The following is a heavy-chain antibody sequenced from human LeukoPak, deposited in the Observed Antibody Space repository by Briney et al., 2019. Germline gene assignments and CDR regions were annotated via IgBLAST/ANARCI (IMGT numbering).Heavy chain of an antibody. D-gene: IGHD2-8*01. Sequence: PGGSLRLSCAASGFTVSSNYMSWVRQAPGRGLEWVSLIYSDDNTYYADSVKGRFPISRDNSKNTLYLQMNSLRVEDTAVYYCARQIYCTNGICYRKYYFDYWGQGTLVTVSS. CDR1: GFTVSSNY. CDR3: ARQIYCTNGICYRKYYFDY. CDR2: IYSDDNT. J-gene: IGHJ4*02. V-gene: IGHV3-66*04.